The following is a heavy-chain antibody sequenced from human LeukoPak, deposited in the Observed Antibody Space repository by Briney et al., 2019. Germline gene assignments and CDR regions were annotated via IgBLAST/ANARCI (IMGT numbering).Heavy chain of an antibody. CDR1: GGTFSSYA. CDR2: IIPIFGTA. V-gene: IGHV1-69*13. J-gene: IGHJ4*02. CDR3: AFGSRVSTGFDY. D-gene: IGHD5/OR15-5a*01. Sequence: SVKVSCKASGGTFSSYAISWVRQAPGQGLEWMGGIIPIFGTANYAQKFQGRVTITADESTSTAYMELSSLRSEDAAVYYCAFGSRVSTGFDYWGQGTLVTVSS.